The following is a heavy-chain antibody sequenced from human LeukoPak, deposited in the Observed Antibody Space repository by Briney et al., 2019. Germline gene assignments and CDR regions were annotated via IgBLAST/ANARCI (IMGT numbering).Heavy chain of an antibody. CDR3: ARGFWFGDSKWFDP. CDR2: ISAYDGNT. V-gene: IGHV1-18*01. J-gene: IGHJ5*02. Sequence: VASVKVSCEASGHTFTSYGISWVRQAPGQGLEWMGWISAYDGNTNYAQKLQGRVTMTTDTSTSTAYMELRSLRSDDTAVYYCARGFWFGDSKWFDPWGQGTLVTVSS. CDR1: GHTFTSYG. D-gene: IGHD3-10*01.